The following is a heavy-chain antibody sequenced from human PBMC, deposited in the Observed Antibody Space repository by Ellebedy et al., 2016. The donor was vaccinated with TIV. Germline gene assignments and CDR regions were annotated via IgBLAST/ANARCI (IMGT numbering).Heavy chain of an antibody. CDR2: ISGGGGTT. D-gene: IGHD6-19*01. CDR3: TKGLNTSGYSDFDS. CDR1: GFTFNNYA. J-gene: IGHJ4*02. V-gene: IGHV3-23*01. Sequence: PGGSLRLSCAASGFTFNNYAMSWVRQAPGEGLDWVSVISGGGGTTFYADSVKGRFTISRDNSKNTLYLQMHSLRAEDTAVYYCTKGLNTSGYSDFDSWGQGTLVTVSS.